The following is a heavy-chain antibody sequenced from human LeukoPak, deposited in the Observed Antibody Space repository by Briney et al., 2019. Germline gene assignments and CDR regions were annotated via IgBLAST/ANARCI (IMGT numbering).Heavy chain of an antibody. CDR1: GFTFSSYS. V-gene: IGHV3-21*01. Sequence: PGGSLRLSCAASGFTFSSYSMNWVRQAPGKGLEWVSSISSSSSYIYYADSVKGRFTISRDNAKNSLYLQMNSLRAEDTAVYYCARDRSDYDSSGYYYSYIGDAFDIWGQGTMVTVSS. J-gene: IGHJ3*02. CDR2: ISSSSSYI. D-gene: IGHD3-22*01. CDR3: ARDRSDYDSSGYYYSYIGDAFDI.